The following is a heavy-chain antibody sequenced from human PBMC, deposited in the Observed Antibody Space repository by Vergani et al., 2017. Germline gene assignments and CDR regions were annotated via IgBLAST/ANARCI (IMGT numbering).Heavy chain of an antibody. Sequence: QVQLQESGPGLVKPSETLSLTCTVSGGSISSYYWSWIRQPPGKGLEWIGYIYYSGRTNYNPSRKSRFTISVDTSKNQFSRKLSSVTAADTAVYYCARDLRLKGSGSKYYGMDVWGQGTTVTVSS. CDR2: IYYSGRT. CDR3: ARDLRLKGSGSKYYGMDV. CDR1: GGSISSYY. D-gene: IGHD3-10*01. J-gene: IGHJ6*02. V-gene: IGHV4-59*01.